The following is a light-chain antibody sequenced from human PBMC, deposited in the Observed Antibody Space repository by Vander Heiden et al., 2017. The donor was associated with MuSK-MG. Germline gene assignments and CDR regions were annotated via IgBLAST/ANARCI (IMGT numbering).Light chain of an antibody. CDR2: AAS. Sequence: DIQMTQSPSSLSASVGDRVTISCRASQGISNYLAWYQQKPGKVPKLLIYAASTLQSAVPSRFSGSGSGTDFTLTISSLQPEDVATYYCRKEYSAPSTFGQGTKVEIK. J-gene: IGKJ2*01. CDR3: RKEYSAPST. CDR1: QGISNY. V-gene: IGKV1-27*01.